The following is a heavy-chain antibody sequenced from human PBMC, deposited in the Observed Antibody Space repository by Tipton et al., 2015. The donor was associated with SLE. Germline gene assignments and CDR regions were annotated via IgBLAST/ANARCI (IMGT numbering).Heavy chain of an antibody. CDR1: GGSISSYY. V-gene: IGHV4-59*01. J-gene: IGHJ4*02. D-gene: IGHD3-22*01. Sequence: TLSLTCTVSGGSISSYYWSWIRQPPGKGLEWIGYIYYSGSTNYNPSLKSRVTISVDTSTNQFSLKLSSVTAADTAVYYCARLDYYDSRGNYFDYWGQGTLVTVSS. CDR2: IYYSGST. CDR3: ARLDYYDSRGNYFDY.